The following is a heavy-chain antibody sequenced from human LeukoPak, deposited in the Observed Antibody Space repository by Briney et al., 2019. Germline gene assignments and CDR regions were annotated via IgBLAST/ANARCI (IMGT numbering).Heavy chain of an antibody. V-gene: IGHV3-7*05. CDR3: ARDSGTDDYKRAFDI. D-gene: IGHD5-24*01. J-gene: IGHJ3*02. CDR2: IKREGSVK. CDR1: GFTFNSYR. Sequence: PGGALRLSCAASGFTFNSYRRNWVRQAPGKGLGWGADIKREGSVKYYVDSVKGRFTISRDNSKNTLSMQMNSLRAEDTAVYYCARDSGTDDYKRAFDIWGQGTMVTVSS.